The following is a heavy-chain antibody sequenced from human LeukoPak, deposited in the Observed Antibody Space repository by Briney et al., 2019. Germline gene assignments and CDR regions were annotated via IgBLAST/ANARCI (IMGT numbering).Heavy chain of an antibody. CDR2: INPSGTT. Sequence: SETLSLTCVVYGGSFSGYFWTWFRQPPGKGLEWIGEINPSGTTKYHPSLKSRVTISGDTSKNQISLELSAVTAADTAVYYCATSKWFGIETEYWGQGTLVTVSS. CDR1: GGSFSGYF. V-gene: IGHV4-34*01. D-gene: IGHD3-10*01. J-gene: IGHJ4*02. CDR3: ATSKWFGIETEY.